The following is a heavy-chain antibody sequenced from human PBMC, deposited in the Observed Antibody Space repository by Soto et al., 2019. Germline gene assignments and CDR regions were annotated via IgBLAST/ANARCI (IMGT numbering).Heavy chain of an antibody. D-gene: IGHD3-10*01. Sequence: SETLSLTCIVSGDSISGYYWSWIRQPPGKGLEWIGYIHYSGNTHYNPYLKSRVTISVDTSKNQLSLKLTSVTAADTAVYYCAGGEPIWFGEIYGMDVWGQGTTVTVSS. J-gene: IGHJ6*02. CDR1: GDSISGYY. V-gene: IGHV4-59*01. CDR2: IHYSGNT. CDR3: AGGEPIWFGEIYGMDV.